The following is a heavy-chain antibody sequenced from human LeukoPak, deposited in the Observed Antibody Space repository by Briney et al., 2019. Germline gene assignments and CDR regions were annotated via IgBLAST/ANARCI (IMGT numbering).Heavy chain of an antibody. CDR1: GGSISSYY. CDR3: ARSGDFDPFDY. CDR2: IYYSGSI. V-gene: IGHV4-59*08. Sequence: SETLSLTCPVAGGSISSYYWSWIRQPPGKGLEWIGYIYYSGSINYNPSLKSRVTISVDKSKKHFSLKLSSVTAADTAVYYCARSGDFDPFDYWGQGTLVTVSS. J-gene: IGHJ4*02. D-gene: IGHD3-9*01.